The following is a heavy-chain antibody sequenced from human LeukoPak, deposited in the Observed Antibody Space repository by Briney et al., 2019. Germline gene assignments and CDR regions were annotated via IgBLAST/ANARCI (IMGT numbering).Heavy chain of an antibody. J-gene: IGHJ6*03. V-gene: IGHV4-61*02. D-gene: IGHD6-6*01. CDR1: GGSISSGSYY. Sequence: MSSETLSLTCTVSGGSISSGSYYWSWIRQPAGKGLEWIGRIYTSGSTNYNPSLKSRVTISVDTSKNQFSLKLSSVTAADTAVYYCARGRKAARPSYYYYMDVWGKGTTVTVSS. CDR2: IYTSGST. CDR3: ARGRKAARPSYYYYMDV.